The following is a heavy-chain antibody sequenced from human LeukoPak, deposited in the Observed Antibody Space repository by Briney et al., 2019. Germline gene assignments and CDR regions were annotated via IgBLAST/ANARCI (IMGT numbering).Heavy chain of an antibody. J-gene: IGHJ6*02. D-gene: IGHD2-21*02. CDR3: ASCGGDCYSSGPYYYYGMDV. V-gene: IGHV1-69*04. CDR2: IIPILGIA. Sequence: GASVTVSCTASGGTFSSYAISWVRQAPGQGLEWMGRIIPILGIANYAQKFQGRVTITADKSTSTAYMELSSLRSEDTAVYYCASCGGDCYSSGPYYYYGMDVWGQGTTVTVSS. CDR1: GGTFSSYA.